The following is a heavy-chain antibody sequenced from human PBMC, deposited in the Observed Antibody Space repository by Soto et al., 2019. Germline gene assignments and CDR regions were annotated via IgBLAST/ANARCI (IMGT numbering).Heavy chain of an antibody. Sequence: ASVKVCCKAFCYSVTSYGSSLVRQAPGQGLEWMGWISAYNGNTNYAQKLQGRVTMTTDTSTSTAYMELGSLRSDDTAVYYCARASYCSSTSCFDYWGQGTLVTVSS. J-gene: IGHJ4*02. CDR1: CYSVTSYG. CDR2: ISAYNGNT. CDR3: ARASYCSSTSCFDY. D-gene: IGHD2-2*01. V-gene: IGHV1-18*04.